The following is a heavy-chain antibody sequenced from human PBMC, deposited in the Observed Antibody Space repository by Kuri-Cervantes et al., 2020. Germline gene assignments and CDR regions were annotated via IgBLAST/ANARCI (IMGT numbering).Heavy chain of an antibody. Sequence: GESLKISCAASGFTFSDYYMSWIRQAPGKGLEWVSYISSSGSTIYYADSVKGRFTISRDNAKNSLYLQMNSLRAEDTAVYYCARDAPLRYFDWLLYFDYWGQGTLVTVSS. CDR1: GFTFSDYY. D-gene: IGHD3-9*01. V-gene: IGHV3-11*04. CDR3: ARDAPLRYFDWLLYFDY. J-gene: IGHJ4*02. CDR2: ISSSGSTI.